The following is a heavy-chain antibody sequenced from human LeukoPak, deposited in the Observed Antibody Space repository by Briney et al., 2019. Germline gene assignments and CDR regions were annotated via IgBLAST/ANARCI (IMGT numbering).Heavy chain of an antibody. CDR2: ISYDGSNK. D-gene: IGHD1-1*01. V-gene: IGHV3-30*18. CDR1: GFAFSSYG. Sequence: GGSLRLSCAASGFAFSSYGMHWVRQAPGKGLEWVAAISYDGSNKYYADSVKGRFTISRDNSKNTLYLQMNSLRAEDTAVYYCAKDRNDVAYYYYGMDVWGQGTTVTVSS. CDR3: AKDRNDVAYYYYGMDV. J-gene: IGHJ6*02.